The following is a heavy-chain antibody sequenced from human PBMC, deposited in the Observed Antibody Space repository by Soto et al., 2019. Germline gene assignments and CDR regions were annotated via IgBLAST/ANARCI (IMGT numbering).Heavy chain of an antibody. D-gene: IGHD2-2*01. CDR1: GFTFSSYA. J-gene: IGHJ6*03. CDR2: ISGSGGST. V-gene: IGHV3-23*01. CDR3: AKDNALEYQLDRDYYYYYYMDV. Sequence: GGSLRLSCAASGFTFSSYAMSWVRQAPGKGLEWVSAISGSGGSTYYADSVKGRFTISRDNSKNTLYLQMNSLRAEDTAVYYCAKDNALEYQLDRDYYYYYYMDVWGKGTTVTVSS.